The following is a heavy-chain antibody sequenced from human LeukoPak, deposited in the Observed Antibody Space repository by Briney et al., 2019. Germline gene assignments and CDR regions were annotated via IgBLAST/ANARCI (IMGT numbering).Heavy chain of an antibody. J-gene: IGHJ5*02. CDR1: GFTVSSNY. Sequence: GGSLRLSCAASGFTVSSNYMSWVRQAPGKGLEWVSVIYSGGSTCYADSVKGRFTISRDNSKNTLYLQMNSLRAEDTAVYYCARGGYSYGRNWFDPWGQGTLVTVSS. CDR3: ARGGYSYGRNWFDP. V-gene: IGHV3-53*01. D-gene: IGHD5-18*01. CDR2: IYSGGST.